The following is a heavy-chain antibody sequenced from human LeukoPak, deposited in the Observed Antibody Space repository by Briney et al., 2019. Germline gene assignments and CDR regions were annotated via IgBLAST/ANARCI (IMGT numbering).Heavy chain of an antibody. J-gene: IGHJ6*02. D-gene: IGHD6-6*01. CDR3: TAARYYYAVDV. V-gene: IGHV5-51*01. Sequence: GESLKISCKGSGYSFPTYWIGWVRQMPGKGLEWVGIMYPGDSDTRYSPSFQGQVTISADKSISTVYLQWSSLKASDTATYYCTAARYYYAVDVWGQGTTVTVSS. CDR2: MYPGDSDT. CDR1: GYSFPTYW.